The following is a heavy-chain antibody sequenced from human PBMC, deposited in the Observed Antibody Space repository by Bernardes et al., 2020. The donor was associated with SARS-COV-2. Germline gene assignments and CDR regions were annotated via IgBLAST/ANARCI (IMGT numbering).Heavy chain of an antibody. Sequence: ASVKVSCKASGYSFTTYIINWVRQAPGQGLEWMGWIAVYNGDTKSGQKVQGRVAMTIDTSSDTVYMELRNLRYDDTAVYYCARAGAYGSGSHGIYYYGMDVWGQGTTVTVSS. D-gene: IGHD3-10*01. CDR3: ARAGAYGSGSHGIYYYGMDV. CDR2: IAVYNGDT. J-gene: IGHJ6*02. CDR1: GYSFTTYI. V-gene: IGHV1-18*01.